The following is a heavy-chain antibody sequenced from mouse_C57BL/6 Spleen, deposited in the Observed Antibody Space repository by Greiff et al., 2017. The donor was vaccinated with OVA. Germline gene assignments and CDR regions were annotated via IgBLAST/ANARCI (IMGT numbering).Heavy chain of an antibody. J-gene: IGHJ4*01. CDR1: GFTFSSYA. V-gene: IGHV5-9-1*02. Sequence: EVKLVESGEGLVKPGGSLKLSCAASGFTFSSYAMSWVRQTPEKRLEWVAYISSGGDYIYYADTVKGRFTISRDNARNTLYLQMSSLKSEDTAMYYCTRDYYYGSSYYAMDYWGQGTSVTVSS. D-gene: IGHD1-1*01. CDR2: ISSGGDYI. CDR3: TRDYYYGSSYYAMDY.